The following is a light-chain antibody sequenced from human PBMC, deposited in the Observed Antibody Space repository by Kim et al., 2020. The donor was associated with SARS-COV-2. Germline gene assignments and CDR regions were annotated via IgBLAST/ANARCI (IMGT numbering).Light chain of an antibody. Sequence: EIVLTQSPGTLSLSPGERATLSCRASQSFSSSSLAWYQQKPGQAPRLLIYGASDRATGIPDRFSGSGSGTDFTLTINRLEPEDFAVYYCQKYGYQEVTFGGGTKVDIK. J-gene: IGKJ4*01. CDR1: QSFSSSS. V-gene: IGKV3-20*01. CDR2: GAS. CDR3: QKYGYQEVT.